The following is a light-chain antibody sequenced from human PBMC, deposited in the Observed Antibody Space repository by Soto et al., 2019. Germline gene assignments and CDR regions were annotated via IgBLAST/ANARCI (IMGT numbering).Light chain of an antibody. Sequence: EIVMTQSPATLSVSPGERVTLSCRASQSVSSRLAWYQQKPGQSPRLLIYGASTRATGIPARFSGSGSGTEFTLTISSLQSEDFGVYYCHQYNNLWTFGQGTKVHIK. CDR3: HQYNNLWT. V-gene: IGKV3-15*01. CDR2: GAS. CDR1: QSVSSR. J-gene: IGKJ1*01.